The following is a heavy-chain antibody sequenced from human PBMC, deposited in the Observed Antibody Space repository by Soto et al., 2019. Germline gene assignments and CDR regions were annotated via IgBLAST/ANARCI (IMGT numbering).Heavy chain of an antibody. D-gene: IGHD3-16*01. V-gene: IGHV1-2*02. CDR2: INPNSGGT. Sequence: ASVKVSCKASGYTFTGYYMHWVRQAPGQGLEWMGWINPNSGGTNYAQKFQGRVTMTRDTSISTAYMELSRLRSDDTAVYDCARWGLTMRGMDVWGQGTMVTVSS. CDR3: ARWGLTMRGMDV. CDR1: GYTFTGYY. J-gene: IGHJ6*02.